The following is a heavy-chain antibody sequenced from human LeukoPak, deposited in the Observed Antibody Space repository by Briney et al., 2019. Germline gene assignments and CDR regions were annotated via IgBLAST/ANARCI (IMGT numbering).Heavy chain of an antibody. D-gene: IGHD4-17*01. CDR3: ARDLRRNWFDP. V-gene: IGHV4-59*11. J-gene: IGHJ5*02. CDR1: GGSISSHY. CDR2: IYYSGST. Sequence: SETLSLTCTVSGGSISSHYWSWIRHPPGKGLEWIGYIYYSGSTNYNPSLKSRVTISVDTSKNQFSLKLSSVTAADTAVYYCARDLRRNWFDPWGQGTLVTVSS.